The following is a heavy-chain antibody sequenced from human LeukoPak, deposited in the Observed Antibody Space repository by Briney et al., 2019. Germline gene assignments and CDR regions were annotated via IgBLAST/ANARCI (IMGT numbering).Heavy chain of an antibody. CDR1: GGSFSGYY. V-gene: IGHV4-34*01. CDR3: ARGYYGSGSRSYELDY. CDR2: INHSGST. Sequence: SETLSLTCAVYGGSFSGYYWSWIRQPPGKGLEWIGEINHSGSTNYNPSLKSRITISVDTSKNQFSLKLSSVTAADTAVYYCARGYYGSGSRSYELDYWGQGTLVTVPS. D-gene: IGHD3-10*01. J-gene: IGHJ4*02.